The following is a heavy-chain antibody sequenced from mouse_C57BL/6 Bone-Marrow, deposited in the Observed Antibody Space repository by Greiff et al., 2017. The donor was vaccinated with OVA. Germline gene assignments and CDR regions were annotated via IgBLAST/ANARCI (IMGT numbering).Heavy chain of an antibody. CDR1: GYTFTDYY. J-gene: IGHJ3*01. D-gene: IGHD2-4*01. CDR2: IYPGSGNT. V-gene: IGHV1-76*01. CDR3: ARWGYDSPFAY. Sequence: QVQLKESGAELVRPGASVKLSCKASGYTFTDYYINWVKQRPGQGLEWIARIYPGSGNTYYNEKFKGKATLTAEKSSSTAYMQLSSLTSEDSAVYFCARWGYDSPFAYWGQGTLVTVSA.